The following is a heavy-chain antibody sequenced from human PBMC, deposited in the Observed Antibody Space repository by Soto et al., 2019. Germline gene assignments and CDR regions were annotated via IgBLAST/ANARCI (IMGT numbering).Heavy chain of an antibody. CDR2: ISGSGGST. Sequence: PGXSLRLSCAASGFTFSSYAMSWFRQAPGKGLEWVSAISGSGGSTYYADSVKGRFTISRDNSKNTLYLQMNSLRAEDTAVYYCATNPRLAGYFDYWGQGTLVTVSS. J-gene: IGHJ4*02. D-gene: IGHD3-3*02. CDR3: ATNPRLAGYFDY. CDR1: GFTFSSYA. V-gene: IGHV3-23*01.